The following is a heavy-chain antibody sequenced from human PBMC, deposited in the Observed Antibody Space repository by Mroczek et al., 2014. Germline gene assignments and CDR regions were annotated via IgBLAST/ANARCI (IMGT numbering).Heavy chain of an antibody. CDR2: IYPGDSDT. CDR3: ARTLSSFEGYSSSEYYFDY. CDR1: GYSFTSYW. D-gene: IGHD6-13*01. J-gene: IGHJ4*02. Sequence: EVQLLESGAEVKKPGESLKISCKGSGYSFTSYWIGWVRQMPGKGLEWMGIIYPGDSDTRYSPSFQGQVTISADKSISTAYLQWSSLKASDTAMYYCARTLSSFEGYSSSEYYFDYWGQGTLVTVSS. V-gene: IGHV5-51*03.